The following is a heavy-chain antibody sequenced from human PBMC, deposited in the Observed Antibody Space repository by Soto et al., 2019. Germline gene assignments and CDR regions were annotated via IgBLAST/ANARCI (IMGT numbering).Heavy chain of an antibody. J-gene: IGHJ4*02. CDR2: ISSNGGST. CDR3: VKDSSKMITFGGVNY. D-gene: IGHD3-16*01. V-gene: IGHV3-64D*08. CDR1: GFTFSSYA. Sequence: GGSLRLSCSASGFTFSSYAMHWVRQAPGKGLEYVSAISSNGGSTYYADSVKGRFTISRDNSKNTLYLQMSSLRAEDTAVYYCVKDSSKMITFGGVNYWGQGTLVTVSS.